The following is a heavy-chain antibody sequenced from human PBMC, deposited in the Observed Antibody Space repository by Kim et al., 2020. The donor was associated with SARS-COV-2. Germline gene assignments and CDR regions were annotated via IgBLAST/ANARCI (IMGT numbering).Heavy chain of an antibody. J-gene: IGHJ4*02. CDR1: GFTFGDYG. CDR2: IRSKAYGGTT. D-gene: IGHD2-15*01. V-gene: IGHV3-49*04. Sequence: GGSLRLSCTTSGFTFGDYGMTWVRQAPGKGLEWVGFIRSKAYGGTTDYAASVRGRFTISRDDSNSIAYLQMNSLKTEDTAVYYCSRRGIGYCSGGRCSETIDYWGQGTLVTVSS. CDR3: SRRGIGYCSGGRCSETIDY.